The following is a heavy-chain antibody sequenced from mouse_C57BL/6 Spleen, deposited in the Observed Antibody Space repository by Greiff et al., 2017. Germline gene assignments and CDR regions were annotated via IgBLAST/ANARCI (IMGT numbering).Heavy chain of an antibody. V-gene: IGHV1-54*01. Sequence: VQLQQSGAELVRPGTSVKVSCKASGYAFTNYLIEWVKQRPGQGLEWIGVINPGSGGTNYNEKFKGKATLTADKSSSTAYMQLRSLTSEDSAVYFWALITTVVATDYWGQGTTLTVSS. CDR1: GYAFTNYL. CDR2: INPGSGGT. D-gene: IGHD1-1*01. J-gene: IGHJ2*01. CDR3: ALITTVVATDY.